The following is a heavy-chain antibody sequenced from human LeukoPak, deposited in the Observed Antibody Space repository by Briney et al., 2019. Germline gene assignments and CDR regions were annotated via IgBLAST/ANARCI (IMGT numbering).Heavy chain of an antibody. J-gene: IGHJ4*02. CDR3: ARGSTVTAYFDY. Sequence: GGSLRLSCAASGFTFDDYTMHWVRQAPGKGLEWVSLISWDGGSTYYADSVKGRFTISRDNSKNTLYLQMGSLRAEDMAVYYCARGSTVTAYFDYWGQGTLVTVSS. V-gene: IGHV3-43*01. CDR1: GFTFDDYT. D-gene: IGHD4-17*01. CDR2: ISWDGGST.